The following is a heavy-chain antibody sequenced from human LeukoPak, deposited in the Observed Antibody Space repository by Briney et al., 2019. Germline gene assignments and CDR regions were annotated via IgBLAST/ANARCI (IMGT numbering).Heavy chain of an antibody. CDR3: AKDRDSSSWNLGGYFQH. V-gene: IGHV3-48*01. CDR2: ISSSSSTI. J-gene: IGHJ1*01. Sequence: PGGSLRLSCAASGFTFSSYSMNWVRQAPGKGLEWVSYISSSSSTIYYADSVKGRFTISRDNAKNSLYLQMNSLRAEDTAVYYCAKDRDSSSWNLGGYFQHWGQGTLVTVSS. D-gene: IGHD6-13*01. CDR1: GFTFSSYS.